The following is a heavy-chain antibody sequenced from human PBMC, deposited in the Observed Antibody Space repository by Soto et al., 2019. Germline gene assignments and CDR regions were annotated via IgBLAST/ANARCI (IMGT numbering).Heavy chain of an antibody. Sequence: QVQLVQSGAEVKKPGASVKVSCKASGYTFTSYAMHWVRQAPGQRLEWMGWINAGNGNTKYSQKFQGRVTITRDTSASTAYMELSSRRSEDTAVYYCAGSVYGAYRGPEYYYRAVWGKGSTVTVSS. CDR3: AGSVYGAYRGPEYYYRAV. CDR1: GYTFTSYA. D-gene: IGHD4-17*01. CDR2: INAGNGNT. V-gene: IGHV1-3*01. J-gene: IGHJ6*03.